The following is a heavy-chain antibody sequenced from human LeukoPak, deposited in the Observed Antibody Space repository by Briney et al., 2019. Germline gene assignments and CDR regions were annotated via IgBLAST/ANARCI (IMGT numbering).Heavy chain of an antibody. CDR1: GGSISSRY. CDR2: TYYSGST. CDR3: VGGSYPLEY. J-gene: IGHJ4*02. V-gene: IGHV4-59*06. Sequence: SETLSLTCTVSGGSISSRYWSWIRQSPGKGLECIGFTYYSGSTHYNPSLESRVTISVDTSKNQLSLKLNSVTAADTAVYYCVGGSYPLEYWGQGALVTVSS. D-gene: IGHD1-26*01.